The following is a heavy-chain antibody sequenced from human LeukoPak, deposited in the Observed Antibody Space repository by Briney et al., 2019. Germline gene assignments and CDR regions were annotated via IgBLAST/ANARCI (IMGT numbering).Heavy chain of an antibody. V-gene: IGHV1-18*01. CDR3: AKAETYCSSTSCYDYYYYYMDV. Sequence: GASVKVSCKASGYTFTSYGISWVRQAPGQGLEWMGWISAYNGNTNYAQKLQGRVTMTTDTSTSTAYTELRSLRSDDTAVYYCAKAETYCSSTSCYDYYYYYMDVWGKGTTVTISS. CDR1: GYTFTSYG. CDR2: ISAYNGNT. J-gene: IGHJ6*03. D-gene: IGHD2-2*01.